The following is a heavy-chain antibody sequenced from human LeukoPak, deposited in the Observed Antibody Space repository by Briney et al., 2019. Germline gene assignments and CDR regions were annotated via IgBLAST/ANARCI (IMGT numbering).Heavy chain of an antibody. CDR2: INHSGST. CDR1: GGSFSGYY. D-gene: IGHD2-2*01. J-gene: IGHJ5*02. Sequence: PSETLSLTCAVYGGSFSGYYWSWIRQPPGKGLEWIGEINHSGSTNYNPSLKSRVTISVGTSKNQFSLKLSSVTAADTAVYYCARDYCTSTTCPNWFDPWGQGTLVTVSS. CDR3: ARDYCTSTTCPNWFDP. V-gene: IGHV4-34*01.